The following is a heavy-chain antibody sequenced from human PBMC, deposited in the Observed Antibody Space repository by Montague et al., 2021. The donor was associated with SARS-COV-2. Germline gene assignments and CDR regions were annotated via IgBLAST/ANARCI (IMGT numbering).Heavy chain of an antibody. D-gene: IGHD3-10*01. V-gene: IGHV4-39*01. J-gene: IGHJ3*02. CDR2: IYYTGST. CDR1: GGSVSSSSYE. CDR3: ARHITGSGNAFDI. Sequence: SETLSLTCTVSGGSVSSSSYEWGWVRQPPGKGLEWIGSIYYTGSTYYNPSLKSRVTISVDTSKNQFSLKLSSVTAADTAVYYCARHITGSGNAFDIWGQGTMVTVSS.